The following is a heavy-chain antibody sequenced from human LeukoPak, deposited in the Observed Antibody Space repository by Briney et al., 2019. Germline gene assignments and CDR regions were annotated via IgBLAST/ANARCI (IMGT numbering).Heavy chain of an antibody. J-gene: IGHJ4*02. CDR3: ATTPGDSSGLQNFDY. D-gene: IGHD3-22*01. Sequence: GSLRLSCAASGFTFSSYEMNWVRQAPGKGLEWVSYISSSGSTIYYADSVKGRFTISRDNSKNTLYLQMNSLRAEDTAVYYCATTPGDSSGLQNFDYWGQGTLVTVSS. CDR2: ISSSGSTI. V-gene: IGHV3-48*03. CDR1: GFTFSSYE.